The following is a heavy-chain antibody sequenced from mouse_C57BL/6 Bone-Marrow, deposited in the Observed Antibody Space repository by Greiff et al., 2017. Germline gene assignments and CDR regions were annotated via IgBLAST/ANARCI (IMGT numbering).Heavy chain of an antibody. Sequence: DVKLVASGGGLVKPGGSLKLSCAASGFTFSSYTMSWVRQTPEKRLEWVATISGGGGNTYYPDSVKGRFTISRGNAKNTLYLQMSSLRSEDTALYYCARPAWFAYWGQGTLVTVSA. CDR3: ARPAWFAY. V-gene: IGHV5-9*01. CDR1: GFTFSSYT. J-gene: IGHJ3*01. CDR2: ISGGGGNT.